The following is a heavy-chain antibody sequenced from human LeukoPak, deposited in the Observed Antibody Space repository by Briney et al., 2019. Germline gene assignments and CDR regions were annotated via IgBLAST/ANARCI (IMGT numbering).Heavy chain of an antibody. CDR1: GFTFSSYG. D-gene: IGHD5-18*01. V-gene: IGHV3-30*02. CDR2: IRYDGSNK. J-gene: IGHJ4*02. CDR3: AKDERGGGYCYGPYYFDY. Sequence: GSLRLSCAASGFTFSSYGMHWVRQAPGKGLEWVAFIRYDGSNKYYADSVKGRFTISRDNSKNTLYLQMNSLRAEDTAVYYCAKDERGGGYCYGPYYFDYWGQGTLVTVSS.